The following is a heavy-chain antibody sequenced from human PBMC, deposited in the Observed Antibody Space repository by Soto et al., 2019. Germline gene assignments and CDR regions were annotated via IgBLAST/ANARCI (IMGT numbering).Heavy chain of an antibody. CDR3: ARELYITGTPNPHGMDV. V-gene: IGHV1-2*02. Sequence: GASVKVSCKASGYTFTGYYMHWLRQAPGQGLEWMGWINPNSGGTNYAQKFQGRVTMTRDTSISTAYMELSRLRSDDTAVYYCARELYITGTPNPHGMDVWGQGTTVTVSS. J-gene: IGHJ6*02. CDR1: GYTFTGYY. D-gene: IGHD1-20*01. CDR2: INPNSGGT.